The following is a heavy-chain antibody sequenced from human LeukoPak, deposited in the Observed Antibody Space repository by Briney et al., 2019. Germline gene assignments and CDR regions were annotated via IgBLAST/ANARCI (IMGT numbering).Heavy chain of an antibody. CDR1: RFTFSRLG. CDR2: VHNDGTMG. V-gene: IGHV3-30*02. Sequence: GGSLRLSCATSRFTFSRLGMQWVRQAPGKGLEWVVVVHNDGTMGQYADSVKGRFTISKDFSRNTLHLQIHSLRDDDTAVYYCAKEGDEFRGYLDVWGKGTTVIVSS. D-gene: IGHD5-12*01. J-gene: IGHJ6*04. CDR3: AKEGDEFRGYLDV.